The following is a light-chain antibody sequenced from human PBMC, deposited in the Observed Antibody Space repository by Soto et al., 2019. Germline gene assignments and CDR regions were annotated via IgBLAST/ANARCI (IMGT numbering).Light chain of an antibody. Sequence: QSALTQPASVSGSPGQSITISCTGTSSDVGGYNYVSWYQQHPGKAPKLMIYDVSNRPSGVSNRFSGSKSGNTASLTISGLQAEDEADYYRSSYTSSSTFWVFGGGTKLTVL. J-gene: IGLJ3*02. CDR1: SSDVGGYNY. CDR3: SSYTSSSTFWV. V-gene: IGLV2-14*01. CDR2: DVS.